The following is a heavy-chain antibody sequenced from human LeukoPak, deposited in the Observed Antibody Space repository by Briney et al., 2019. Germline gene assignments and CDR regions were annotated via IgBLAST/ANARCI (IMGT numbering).Heavy chain of an antibody. Sequence: PGGSLRLSCAASGFTSSSYWMHWVRQAPGKGLVWVSRINSDGSSTSYADSVKGRFTISRDNAKNTLYLQMNSLRAEDTAVYYCARVRWSYGWFDPWGQGTLVTVSS. CDR2: INSDGSST. D-gene: IGHD1-26*01. CDR3: ARVRWSYGWFDP. V-gene: IGHV3-74*01. J-gene: IGHJ5*02. CDR1: GFTSSSYW.